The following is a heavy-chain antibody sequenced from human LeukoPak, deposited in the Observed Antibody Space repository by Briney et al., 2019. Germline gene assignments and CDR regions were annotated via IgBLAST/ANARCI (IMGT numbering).Heavy chain of an antibody. D-gene: IGHD4-23*01. V-gene: IGHV4-39*07. CDR1: GDSISNDNYF. CDR3: ARIDYGGNYFDY. Sequence: PSETLSLTCTVSGDSISNDNYFWGWFRQPPGKGLEWLGTISYSGNTYYSPSLKSRVTISIDTSKNQFSLKLSSVTAADTAVYYCARIDYGGNYFDYWGQGTLVTVSS. J-gene: IGHJ4*02. CDR2: ISYSGNT.